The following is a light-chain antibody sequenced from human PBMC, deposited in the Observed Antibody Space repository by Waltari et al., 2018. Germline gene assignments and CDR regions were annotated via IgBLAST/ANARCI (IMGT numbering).Light chain of an antibody. J-gene: IGLJ2*01. CDR1: SSDVGRYNL. CDR2: EVS. V-gene: IGLV2-23*02. CDR3: CSHAGSSVFVV. Sequence: QSALTQPASVSGSPGQSITISCTGSSSDVGRYNLVSWYQQHPGKAPQLMIYEVSKRPSGVSNRFSGSKSGNTASLTISGLQAEDEADYYCCSHAGSSVFVVFGGGTKLTVL.